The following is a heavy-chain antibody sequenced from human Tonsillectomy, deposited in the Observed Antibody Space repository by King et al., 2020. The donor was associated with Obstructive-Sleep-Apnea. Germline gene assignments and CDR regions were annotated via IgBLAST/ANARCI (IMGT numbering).Heavy chain of an antibody. Sequence: VQLQESGPGLVKPSETLSLTCTVSGDSITTYFWTWIRQPPGKGLEWIGHISSTGSTKYNPSLQSRVTMSVDTSKKQFSLKLRSVTAADTAVYFCARDDSTGFIDYWGQGALVTVSS. V-gene: IGHV4-4*07. CDR1: GDSITTYF. CDR3: ARDDSTGFIDY. J-gene: IGHJ4*02. D-gene: IGHD3-22*01. CDR2: ISSTGST.